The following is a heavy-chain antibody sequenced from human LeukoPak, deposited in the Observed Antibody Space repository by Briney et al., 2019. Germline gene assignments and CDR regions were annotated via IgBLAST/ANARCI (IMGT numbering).Heavy chain of an antibody. CDR3: ARVLAYCGGDCPYYYYYYMDV. Sequence: SETLSLTCTVSGGSISSYYWSWIRQPPGKGLEWIGYIYYSGSTNYNPSLKSRVTISVDTSKNQFSLKLSSVTAADTAVYYCARVLAYCGGDCPYYYYYYMDVWGKGATVTVSS. CDR1: GGSISSYY. J-gene: IGHJ6*03. CDR2: IYYSGST. D-gene: IGHD2-21*01. V-gene: IGHV4-59*01.